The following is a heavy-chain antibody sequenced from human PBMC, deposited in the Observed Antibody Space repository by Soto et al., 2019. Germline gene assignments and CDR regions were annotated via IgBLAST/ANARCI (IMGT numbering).Heavy chain of an antibody. CDR2: VDPEDGET. CDR1: GFKFIDYY. Sequence: EVQLVQSGAEVKKPGATVKISCKVSGFKFIDYYLYWVQQAPGKALEWMGRVDPEDGETVYSEKFQGRLTITADTSRGIARMELSGLRTDETAVYFCAPTPAGIVAQGPMDVWGQGTTVIVS. V-gene: IGHV1-69-2*01. CDR3: APTPAGIVAQGPMDV. D-gene: IGHD6-19*01. J-gene: IGHJ6*01.